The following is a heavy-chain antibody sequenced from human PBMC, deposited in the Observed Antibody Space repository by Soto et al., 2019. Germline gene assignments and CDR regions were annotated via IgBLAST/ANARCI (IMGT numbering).Heavy chain of an antibody. Sequence: QVQLVQSGAEVKKPGASVKVSCKASGYTFTSNGISWVRQAPGQGLEWMGWISAYNGNTNYAQKLQGRVTMTTDTPPGTAYMELRSLRSDATAVYSCARDRAYCGGDCYPIDSWGQGTLVTVSS. CDR2: ISAYNGNT. J-gene: IGHJ4*02. V-gene: IGHV1-18*01. D-gene: IGHD2-21*02. CDR3: ARDRAYCGGDCYPIDS. CDR1: GYTFTSNG.